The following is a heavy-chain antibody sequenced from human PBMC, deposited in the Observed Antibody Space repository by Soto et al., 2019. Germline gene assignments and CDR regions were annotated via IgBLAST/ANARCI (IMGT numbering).Heavy chain of an antibody. D-gene: IGHD2-2*01. Sequence: VQLVESGGGVVQPGRSLRLSCAASGLTFSTYGFHWVRQAPGKGLEWVAVISNDVRNIHYAESVKGRFTISRDNSKNTLYLPMNGLRPNDTGVYYCVKDTLGGMTPVFMPGPDWGQGTLVTVSS. V-gene: IGHV3-30*18. CDR2: ISNDVRNI. J-gene: IGHJ4*02. CDR3: VKDTLGGMTPVFMPGPD. CDR1: GLTFSTYG.